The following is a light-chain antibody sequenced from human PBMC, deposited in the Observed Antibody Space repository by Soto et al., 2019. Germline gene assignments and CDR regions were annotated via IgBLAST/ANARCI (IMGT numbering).Light chain of an antibody. CDR1: NIGNES. V-gene: IGLV3-21*04. CDR3: QMWDSASDHQGV. CDR2: YDS. Sequence: SYELTQPPSVSVAPGKTARITCGGKNIGNESVNWYQQKPGQAPVLVIYYDSGRPSGIPERFSGSNSGNTATLTISRVEAGDEADYYCQMWDSASDHQGVFGGGTKLTVL. J-gene: IGLJ2*01.